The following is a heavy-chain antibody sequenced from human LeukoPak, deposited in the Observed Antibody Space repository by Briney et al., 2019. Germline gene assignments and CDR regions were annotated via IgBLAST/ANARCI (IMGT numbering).Heavy chain of an antibody. J-gene: IGHJ3*02. V-gene: IGHV3-64*01. CDR3: ARVRQQLVRGAFDI. Sequence: GGSLRLSCAASGFTFSSYAMHWVRQAPGKGLEYVSAISSNGGSTYYANSVKGRFTISSDNSKNTLYLQMGSLRTEDMAVYYCARVRQQLVRGAFDIWGQGTMVTVSS. CDR1: GFTFSSYA. CDR2: ISSNGGST. D-gene: IGHD6-13*01.